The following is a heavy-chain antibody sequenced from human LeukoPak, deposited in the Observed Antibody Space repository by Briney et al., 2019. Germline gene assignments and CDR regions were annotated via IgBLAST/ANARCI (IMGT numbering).Heavy chain of an antibody. CDR3: ASRGDSDYDTVDI. Sequence: SETLSLTCAVYGGSFSGYYWSWIRQPPGKGLWWIGEINHGGSTNYNPSLKSRVTISVDASKNQFSLRLSSVTAADTAVYYCASRGDSDYDTVDIWGQGTMVSVSS. CDR2: INHGGST. J-gene: IGHJ3*02. CDR1: GGSFSGYY. V-gene: IGHV4-34*01. D-gene: IGHD5-12*01.